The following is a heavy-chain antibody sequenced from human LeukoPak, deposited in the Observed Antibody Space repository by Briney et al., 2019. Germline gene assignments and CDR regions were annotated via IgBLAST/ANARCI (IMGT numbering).Heavy chain of an antibody. Sequence: SVTVSCTASGGTFSSYAISWVRQAPGQGLEWMGGIIPIFGTANYAQKFQGRVTITADESTSTAYMELSSLRSEDTAVYYCAGGTIFGVVIISFDYWGQGTLVTVSS. J-gene: IGHJ4*02. CDR2: IIPIFGTA. CDR1: GGTFSSYA. V-gene: IGHV1-69*13. D-gene: IGHD3-3*01. CDR3: AGGTIFGVVIISFDY.